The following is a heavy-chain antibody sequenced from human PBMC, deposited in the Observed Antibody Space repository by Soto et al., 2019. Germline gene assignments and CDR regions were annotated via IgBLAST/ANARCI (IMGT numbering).Heavy chain of an antibody. D-gene: IGHD2-15*01. Sequence: GGSLRLSCAASGFTFSSYWMHWVRQAPGKGLVWVSRINSDGSSTSYADSVKGRFTISRDNAKNTLYLQMNRLRAEDTAVYYCARSLYCSGGSCYGPAYYYMDVWGKGTTVTVSS. CDR2: INSDGSST. CDR1: GFTFSSYW. CDR3: ARSLYCSGGSCYGPAYYYMDV. J-gene: IGHJ6*03. V-gene: IGHV3-74*01.